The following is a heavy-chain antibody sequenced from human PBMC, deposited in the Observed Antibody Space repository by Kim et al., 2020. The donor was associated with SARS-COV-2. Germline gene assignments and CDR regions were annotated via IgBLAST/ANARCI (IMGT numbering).Heavy chain of an antibody. D-gene: IGHD1-26*01. CDR2: ISSNGGST. Sequence: GGSLRLSCSASGFTFSSYAMHWVRQAPGKGLEYVSAISSNGGSTYYADSVKGRFTISRDNSKNTLYLQMRSLRAEDTAVYYCVKDGRRTIVGAKDYWGQGTLVTVSS. CDR1: GFTFSSYA. J-gene: IGHJ4*02. CDR3: VKDGRRTIVGAKDY. V-gene: IGHV3-64D*06.